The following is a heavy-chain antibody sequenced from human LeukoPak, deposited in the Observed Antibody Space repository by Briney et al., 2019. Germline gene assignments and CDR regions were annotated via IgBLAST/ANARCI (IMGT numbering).Heavy chain of an antibody. J-gene: IGHJ4*02. CDR2: ISGSGGST. D-gene: IGHD6-13*01. Sequence: GGSLRLSCAASGFTFSSYWMHWVRQAPGKGLEWVSAISGSGGSTYYADSVKGRFTISRDNSKNTLYLQMNSLRAEDTAVYYCAKALVGSSSWYYFDYWGQGTLVTVSS. V-gene: IGHV3-23*01. CDR3: AKALVGSSSWYYFDY. CDR1: GFTFSSYW.